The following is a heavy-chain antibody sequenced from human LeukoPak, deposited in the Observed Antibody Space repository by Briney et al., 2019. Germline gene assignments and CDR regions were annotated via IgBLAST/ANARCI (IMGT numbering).Heavy chain of an antibody. J-gene: IGHJ5*01. CDR3: AKDPETYSSRWFDS. Sequence: GGSLRLSCAASGFIFSNYAMGWVRQAPGKGLEWVSSLSDNGGSPYYADSVKGRFTISRDNSKNTLHLHMNSLRVEDTAVYYCAKDPETYSSRWFDSWGQGTLVTVSS. V-gene: IGHV3-23*01. CDR2: LSDNGGSP. D-gene: IGHD2-21*01. CDR1: GFIFSNYA.